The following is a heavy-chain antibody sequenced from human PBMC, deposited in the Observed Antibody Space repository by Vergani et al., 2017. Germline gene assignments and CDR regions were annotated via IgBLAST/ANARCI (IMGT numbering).Heavy chain of an antibody. V-gene: IGHV3-48*01. CDR1: GFTVSSNY. CDR2: ISNSGNTI. J-gene: IGHJ3*02. Sequence: EVQLVETGGGLIQPGGSLRLSCAASGFTVSSNYMNWVRQAPGKGLEWVSYISNSGNTIEYADSVKGRFSISRDNAKSSLFLQMDSLRAEDTAVYYCARDHRDYNNYPGTFDIWGQGSMVTVSS. D-gene: IGHD5-24*01. CDR3: ARDHRDYNNYPGTFDI.